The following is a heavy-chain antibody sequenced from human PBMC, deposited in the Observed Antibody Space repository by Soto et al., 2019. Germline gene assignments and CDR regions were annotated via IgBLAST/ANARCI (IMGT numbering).Heavy chain of an antibody. CDR2: IIPIFGTA. Sequence: SVKVSCKASGGTFSSYAISWVRQAPGQGLEWMGGIIPIFGTANYAQKFQGRVTITADESTSTAYMELSSLRSEDTAVYYCARGHIIYSSSLDFDFRGQGTLVTVSS. D-gene: IGHD6-13*01. CDR1: GGTFSSYA. J-gene: IGHJ4*02. CDR3: ARGHIIYSSSLDFDF. V-gene: IGHV1-69*13.